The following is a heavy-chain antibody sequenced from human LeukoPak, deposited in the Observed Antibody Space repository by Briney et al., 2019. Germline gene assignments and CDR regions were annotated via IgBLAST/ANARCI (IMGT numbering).Heavy chain of an antibody. D-gene: IGHD3-10*01. CDR3: ARDKRVWFGELLSTYFDY. CDR1: GYTFTNYY. V-gene: IGHV1-46*01. CDR2: INPSGGST. Sequence: ASVKVSCKASGYTFTNYYRHWVRQAPGQGLEWMGIINPSGGSTSYAQKFQGRVTMTRDTSTSTVYMELSSLRSEDTAVYYCARDKRVWFGELLSTYFDYWGQGTLVTVSS. J-gene: IGHJ4*02.